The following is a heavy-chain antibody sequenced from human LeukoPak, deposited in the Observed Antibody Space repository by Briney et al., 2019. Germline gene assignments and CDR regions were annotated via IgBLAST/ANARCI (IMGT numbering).Heavy chain of an antibody. Sequence: ASVKVSCKASGYTFTSYDINWVRQATGQGLEWMGWTNPNSGNTGYAQKFQGRVTMTRNTSISTAYMELSSLRSEDTAVYYCARARPNPSGYYYMDVWGKGTTVTVSS. V-gene: IGHV1-8*01. CDR3: ARARPNPSGYYYMDV. CDR1: GYTFTSYD. J-gene: IGHJ6*03. CDR2: TNPNSGNT. D-gene: IGHD3-10*01.